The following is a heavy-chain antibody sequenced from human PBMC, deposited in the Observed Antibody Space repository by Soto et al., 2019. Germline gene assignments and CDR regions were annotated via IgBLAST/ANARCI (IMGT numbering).Heavy chain of an antibody. D-gene: IGHD2-2*01. CDR1: GGTFSSYA. V-gene: IGHV1-69*06. CDR3: ARDRIIDCSSTSCNNWFDP. CDR2: IIPIFGTA. Sequence: SVKVSCKASGGTFSSYAISWVRQAPGQGLEWMGGIIPIFGTANYAQKFQGRVMITADKSTSTAYMELSSLRSEDTAVYYCARDRIIDCSSTSCNNWFDPWGQGTLVTVSS. J-gene: IGHJ5*02.